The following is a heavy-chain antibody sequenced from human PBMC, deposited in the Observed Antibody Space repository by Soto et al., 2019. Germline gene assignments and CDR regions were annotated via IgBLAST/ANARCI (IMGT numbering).Heavy chain of an antibody. CDR1: GFTFSNSA. CDR2: IIIASGQT. CDR3: AEALYGGGSCCSYKV. J-gene: IGHJ3*01. V-gene: IGHV1-58*01. D-gene: IGHD2-21*02. Sequence: SVKVSCKTSGFTFSNSAVQWVRQARGQRLEWIGWIIIASGQTNYAQNLQERITITRDMSTSTAYMELSSLRSEDTAIYYCAEALYGGGSCCSYKVWGQGKMV.